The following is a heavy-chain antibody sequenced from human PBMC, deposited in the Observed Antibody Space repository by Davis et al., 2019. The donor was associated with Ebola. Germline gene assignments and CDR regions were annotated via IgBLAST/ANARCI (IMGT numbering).Heavy chain of an antibody. CDR1: GFTFSNAW. Sequence: GESLKISCAASGFTFSNAWMSWVRQAPGKGLEWVGRIKSKTDGGTTDYAAPVKGRFTISRDDSKNTLYLQMNSLKTEDTAVYYCTTDLQSSRIAVAGSTDYWGQGTLVTVSS. CDR2: IKSKTDGGTT. V-gene: IGHV3-15*01. D-gene: IGHD6-19*01. CDR3: TTDLQSSRIAVAGSTDY. J-gene: IGHJ4*02.